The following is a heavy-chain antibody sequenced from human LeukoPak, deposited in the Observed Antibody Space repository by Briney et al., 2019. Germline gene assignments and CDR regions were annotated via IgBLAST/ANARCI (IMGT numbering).Heavy chain of an antibody. D-gene: IGHD2-8*01. V-gene: IGHV4-34*01. Sequence: SETLSLTCAVYGGSFSGYYWSWIRQPPGKGLEWIGEINHSGSTNYNPSLKSRVTISVDTSKNQFSLKLSSVTAADTAVYYCARGQLSSTNCTNGVCLDYWGQGTLVTASS. CDR3: ARGQLSSTNCTNGVCLDY. CDR2: INHSGST. CDR1: GGSFSGYY. J-gene: IGHJ4*02.